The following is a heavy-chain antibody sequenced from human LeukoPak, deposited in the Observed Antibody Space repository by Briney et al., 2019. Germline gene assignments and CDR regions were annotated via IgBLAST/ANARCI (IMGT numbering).Heavy chain of an antibody. D-gene: IGHD1-26*01. CDR3: ARDGSYWDFDY. CDR1: RFTFSDYY. Sequence: PGGSLRLSCAASRFTFSDYYMSWIRQAPGKGLEWVSYISSSGTTIYYADSVKGRFTISRDNAKNSLYLQMNSLRAVDTAVYYCARDGSYWDFDYWGQGTLVTVSS. J-gene: IGHJ4*02. V-gene: IGHV3-11*01. CDR2: ISSSGTTI.